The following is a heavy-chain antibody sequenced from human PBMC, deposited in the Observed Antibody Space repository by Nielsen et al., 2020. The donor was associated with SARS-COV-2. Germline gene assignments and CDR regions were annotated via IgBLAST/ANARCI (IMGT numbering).Heavy chain of an antibody. V-gene: IGHV3-23*01. CDR3: ALSIY. Sequence: GESLKISCVASGLTSSSYVMSWVRQAPGKGLEWVSAISGSGGSTYYADSVKGRFTISRDNSKNTLYLQMNSLRAEDTAVYYCALSIYWGQGTLVTVSS. CDR2: ISGSGGST. D-gene: IGHD2/OR15-2a*01. CDR1: GLTSSSYV. J-gene: IGHJ4*02.